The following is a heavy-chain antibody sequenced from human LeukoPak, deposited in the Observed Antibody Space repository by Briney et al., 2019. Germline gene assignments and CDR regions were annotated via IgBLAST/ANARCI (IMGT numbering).Heavy chain of an antibody. Sequence: PGGSLRLSCAASGFTFSSYAMSWVRQAPGKGLEWVSAISGSGGSTYYADSVKGRFTISRDNSKNTLYLQMNSLRAEDTAVYYCAKMRIEYSTSSRRFDYWGQGTLVTVSS. V-gene: IGHV3-23*01. J-gene: IGHJ4*02. D-gene: IGHD6-6*01. CDR3: AKMRIEYSTSSRRFDY. CDR1: GFTFSSYA. CDR2: ISGSGGST.